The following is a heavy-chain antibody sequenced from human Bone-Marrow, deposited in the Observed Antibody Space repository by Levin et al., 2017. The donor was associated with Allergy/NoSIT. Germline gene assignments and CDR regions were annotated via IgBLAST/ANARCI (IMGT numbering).Heavy chain of an antibody. V-gene: IGHV3-30*02. J-gene: IGHJ3*02. CDR3: AKETNAFDI. CDR1: GFTFNSDA. Sequence: SCAASGFTFNSDAMHWVRQAPGKGLEWVALIWSDGSNKFYVDSVKGRFTISRDNSKNTLYLQMDSLRTDDTAVYYCAKETNAFDIWGQGTMVSVSS. D-gene: IGHD4-11*01. CDR2: IWSDGSNK.